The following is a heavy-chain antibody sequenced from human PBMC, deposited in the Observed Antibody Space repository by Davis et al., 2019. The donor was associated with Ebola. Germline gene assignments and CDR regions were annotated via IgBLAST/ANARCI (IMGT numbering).Heavy chain of an antibody. CDR3: AKDWDLYYYYGMDV. Sequence: PGGSLRLSCAASGFTFSSYAMSWVRQAPGKGLEWVSAISGSGGSTYYADSVKGRFTISRDNSKNTLYLQMNSLRAEDTAVYYCAKDWDLYYYYGMDVWGQGTTVTVSS. CDR1: GFTFSSYA. J-gene: IGHJ6*02. V-gene: IGHV3-23*01. D-gene: IGHD1-26*01. CDR2: ISGSGGST.